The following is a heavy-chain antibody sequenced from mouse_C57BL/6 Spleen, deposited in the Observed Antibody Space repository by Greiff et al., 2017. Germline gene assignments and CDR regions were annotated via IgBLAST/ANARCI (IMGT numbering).Heavy chain of an antibody. Sequence: VQRVESGAELVKPGASVKLSCKASGYTFTSYWMHWVKQRPGKGLEWIGMIHPNSGSTNYNEKFKSKATLTVDKSSSTAYMQLSSLTSEDSAVYYCARNYGSSYYCDVWGTGTTVTVSS. J-gene: IGHJ1*03. CDR3: ARNYGSSYYCDV. D-gene: IGHD1-1*01. CDR1: GYTFTSYW. CDR2: IHPNSGST. V-gene: IGHV1-64*01.